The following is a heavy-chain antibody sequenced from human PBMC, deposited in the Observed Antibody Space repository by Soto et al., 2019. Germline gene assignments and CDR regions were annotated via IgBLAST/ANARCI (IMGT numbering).Heavy chain of an antibody. CDR3: ARHSLALRKNNWFDP. V-gene: IGHV4-39*01. D-gene: IGHD3-3*02. CDR2: IFYLGSS. Sequence: SETLSLTCPVSGDSIISSDFYWGWVRQPPGKGLEWIGSIFYLGSSYYNPSLKSRVTMSVDTSKNQFSLRLRSVTAADTAWYFCARHSLALRKNNWFDPWGQGIMVTVSS. CDR1: GDSIISSDFY. J-gene: IGHJ5*02.